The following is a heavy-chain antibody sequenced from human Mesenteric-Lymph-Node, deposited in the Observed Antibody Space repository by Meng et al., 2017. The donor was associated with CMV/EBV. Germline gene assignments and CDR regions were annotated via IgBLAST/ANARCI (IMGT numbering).Heavy chain of an antibody. CDR3: AVDPYADYKGDAFDV. CDR2: IRYDDSDK. CDR1: GFTFSSHW. D-gene: IGHD4-17*01. J-gene: IGHJ3*01. Sequence: GESLKISCAASGFTFSSHWMHWVRQAPGEGLEWVAFIRYDDSDKYYVDSVKGRFIISRDNSKNTLYLQMNSLRAEDTALYYCAVDPYADYKGDAFDVWGQRTMVTVSS. V-gene: IGHV3-30*02.